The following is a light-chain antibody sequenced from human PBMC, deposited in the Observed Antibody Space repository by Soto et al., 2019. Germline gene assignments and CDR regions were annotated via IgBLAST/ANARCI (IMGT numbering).Light chain of an antibody. J-gene: IGKJ5*01. V-gene: IGKV3-20*01. CDR3: QQYGSSPPIT. CDR2: GAS. Sequence: EIVLTQSPGTLSLSPGERTTLSCRASQSVSNSYLAWYQQKPGQAPRLLIYGASSRATGIPDRFSGSGSGTEFTLTISRLEPEDFAVYYYQQYGSSPPITFGQGTRLEIK. CDR1: QSVSNSY.